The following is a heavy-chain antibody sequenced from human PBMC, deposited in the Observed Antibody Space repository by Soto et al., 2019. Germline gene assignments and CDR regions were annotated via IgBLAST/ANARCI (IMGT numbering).Heavy chain of an antibody. CDR2: ISPSATT. CDR1: GGSFSGYY. J-gene: IGHJ4*02. Sequence: QVQLQQWGAGLLKPSETLSLTCAVYGGSFSGYYWTWFLEPPGKGLEWIGEISPSATTTYIPPLKSRVTIAADTSKNQFSLKVTAVTAVDTAVYDCATTLWFGTQPEIWGQGALVTVSS. D-gene: IGHD3-10*01. CDR3: ATTLWFGTQPEI. V-gene: IGHV4-34*01.